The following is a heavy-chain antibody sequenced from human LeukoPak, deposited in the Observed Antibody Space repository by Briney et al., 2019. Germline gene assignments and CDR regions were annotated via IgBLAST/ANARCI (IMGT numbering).Heavy chain of an antibody. CDR1: GRSISSSSYY. CDR2: IYYSGST. CDR3: ASDYYYDSSGYYGWYFDL. Sequence: PSETLSLTCTVSGRSISSSSYYWGWIRKPPGKGLVWIGSIYYSGSTYYNPSLKSRVTISVDTSKNQFYLKLSSVTAADTAVYYCASDYYYDSSGYYGWYFDLWGRGTLVTVSS. D-gene: IGHD3-22*01. V-gene: IGHV4-39*07. J-gene: IGHJ2*01.